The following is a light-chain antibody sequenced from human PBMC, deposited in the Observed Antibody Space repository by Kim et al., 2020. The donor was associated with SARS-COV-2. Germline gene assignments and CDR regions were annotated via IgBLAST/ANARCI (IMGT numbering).Light chain of an antibody. CDR3: YSYTGSSTPYV. J-gene: IGLJ1*01. V-gene: IGLV2-14*03. CDR1: SSDVGGYNY. Sequence: QSITISCTGTSSDVGGYNYVSWYQHRPGKAPKLMIYDVSQRPSGVSDRFSGSKSGNAASLTISGLQAEDEADYYCYSYTGSSTPYVFGTGTKVIVL. CDR2: DVS.